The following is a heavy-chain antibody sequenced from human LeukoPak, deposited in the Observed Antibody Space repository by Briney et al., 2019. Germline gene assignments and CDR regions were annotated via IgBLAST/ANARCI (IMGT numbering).Heavy chain of an antibody. CDR2: INPNSGGT. D-gene: IGHD2-2*01. J-gene: IGHJ3*02. V-gene: IGHV1-2*06. Sequence: ASVKVSCKASGYTFTGYYMHWVRQAPGQGLEWMGRINPNSGGTNYAQKFQGRVTMTRDTSISTAYMELSRLRSDDTAVYYCARVREQLRDALDIWGQGTMVTVSS. CDR1: GYTFTGYY. CDR3: ARVREQLRDALDI.